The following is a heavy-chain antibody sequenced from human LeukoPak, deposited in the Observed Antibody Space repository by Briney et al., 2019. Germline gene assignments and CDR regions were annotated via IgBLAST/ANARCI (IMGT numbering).Heavy chain of an antibody. J-gene: IGHJ6*03. CDR2: IYYSGST. CDR3: ARGYYDFWSGYYKAYYYMDV. Sequence: PSETPSLTCTVSGGSISSYYWSWIRQPPGKGLEWIGYIYYSGSTNYNPSLKSRVTISVGTSKNQFSLKLSSVTAADTAVYYCARGYYDFWSGYYKAYYYMDVWGKGTTVTVSS. D-gene: IGHD3-3*01. V-gene: IGHV4-59*01. CDR1: GGSISSYY.